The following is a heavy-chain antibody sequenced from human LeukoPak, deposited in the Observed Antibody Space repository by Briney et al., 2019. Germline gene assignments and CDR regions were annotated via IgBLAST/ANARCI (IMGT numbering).Heavy chain of an antibody. CDR1: GFSFSSYS. J-gene: IGHJ4*02. CDR3: ARTPYDFWSASYSYYFDY. Sequence: PGGSLRLSRAASGFSFSSYSMNWVRQAPGKGLEWVSYISSSTTTIYYADSVKGRFTISRDNAKNSLYLQMNSLRAEDTAVFYCARTPYDFWSASYSYYFDYWGQGTLVTVSS. D-gene: IGHD3-3*01. CDR2: ISSSTTTI. V-gene: IGHV3-48*01.